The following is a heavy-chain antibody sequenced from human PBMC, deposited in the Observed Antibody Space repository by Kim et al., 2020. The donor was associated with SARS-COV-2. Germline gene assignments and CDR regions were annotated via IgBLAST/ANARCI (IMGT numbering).Heavy chain of an antibody. Sequence: FQGRVTITRDTSANTAYMELSSLRSEDTAVYYCARGLTIFGVVIASNFDYWGQGTLVTVSS. J-gene: IGHJ4*02. CDR3: ARGLTIFGVVIASNFDY. D-gene: IGHD3-3*01. V-gene: IGHV1-3*01.